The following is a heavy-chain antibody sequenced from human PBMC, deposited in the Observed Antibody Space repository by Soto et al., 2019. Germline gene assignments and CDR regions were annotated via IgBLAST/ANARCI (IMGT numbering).Heavy chain of an antibody. Sequence: QAQLVQSGAEAKRPGTSVKVSCKVSGYTFTNYFHWIRQAPGQGLEWMGWMNPNDGDTEYARKFQGRLTLTSDTSSTTAYMELRRLTSGDTALYYCARENWSYVDWGQGTLVTGSS. CDR2: MNPNDGDT. D-gene: IGHD1-26*01. CDR3: ARENWSYVD. J-gene: IGHJ4*02. CDR1: GYTFTNY. V-gene: IGHV1-2*02.